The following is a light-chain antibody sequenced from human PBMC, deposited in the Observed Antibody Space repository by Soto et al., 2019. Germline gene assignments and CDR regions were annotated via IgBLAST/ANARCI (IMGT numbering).Light chain of an antibody. CDR1: QGISRW. CDR3: QQANSFTLT. J-gene: IGKJ5*01. CDR2: SAS. Sequence: DIQMTHSPSSVSASVGCRVNITCRASQGISRWLAWYQQKPGKAPKLLIYSASSLHSGVPSRLRGSRYGTDLTITISSLKTEDFATYYCQQANSFTLTFGQGTRLEIK. V-gene: IGKV1-12*01.